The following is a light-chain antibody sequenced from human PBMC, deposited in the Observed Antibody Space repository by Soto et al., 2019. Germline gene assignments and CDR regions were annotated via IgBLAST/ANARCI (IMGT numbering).Light chain of an antibody. J-gene: IGKJ4*01. CDR1: QSVSSY. V-gene: IGKV3-11*01. Sequence: EIVLTQSPATLSLSLGERATLSCRASQSVSSYLAWYQQEPGQAPRLLIYDASNRATGIPARFSGSGSGTDFTLTISSLDPEDFAVYYCQQGSNWPLTFGGGTKVNIK. CDR3: QQGSNWPLT. CDR2: DAS.